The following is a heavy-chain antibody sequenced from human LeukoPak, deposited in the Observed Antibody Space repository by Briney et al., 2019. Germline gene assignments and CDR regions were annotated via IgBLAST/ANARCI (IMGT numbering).Heavy chain of an antibody. CDR2: IYYTGST. Sequence: SETLSLTCTVPGGSISSYYWSWIRQPPGKGLEWIGYIYYTGSTNYNPTLESRVTISVDTSKNQFSLKLYSVTAADTAVYYCARGSSDNDYWGQGTLVTVSS. J-gene: IGHJ4*02. CDR1: GGSISSYY. V-gene: IGHV4-59*01. D-gene: IGHD1-1*01. CDR3: ARGSSDNDY.